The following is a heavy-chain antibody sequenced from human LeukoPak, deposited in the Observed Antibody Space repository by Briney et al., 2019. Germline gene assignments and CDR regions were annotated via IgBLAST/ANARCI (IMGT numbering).Heavy chain of an antibody. CDR3: ALHDYGGKNSFDY. CDR2: IYSGGTT. Sequence: GGSLRLSSAASDFTVSSNYISWVRQAPGKGLDWVSVIYSGGTTYYADSVKGRFTISSDNSKNTVNLQMNSLRAEDTAVYYCALHDYGGKNSFDYWGQGTLVTVSS. J-gene: IGHJ4*02. D-gene: IGHD4-23*01. V-gene: IGHV3-53*01. CDR1: DFTVSSNY.